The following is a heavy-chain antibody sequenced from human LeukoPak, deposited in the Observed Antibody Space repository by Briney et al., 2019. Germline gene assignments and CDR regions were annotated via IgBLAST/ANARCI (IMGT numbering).Heavy chain of an antibody. D-gene: IGHD3-10*01. CDR2: IYTSGST. Sequence: KPSETLFLTCTVSGGSISSYYWSWIRQPAGKGLEWIGRIYTSGSTNYNPSLKSRVTMSVDTSKNQFSLKLSSVTAADTAVYYCARDSYYGSGSYYGYWGQGTLVTVSS. J-gene: IGHJ4*02. V-gene: IGHV4-4*07. CDR1: GGSISSYY. CDR3: ARDSYYGSGSYYGY.